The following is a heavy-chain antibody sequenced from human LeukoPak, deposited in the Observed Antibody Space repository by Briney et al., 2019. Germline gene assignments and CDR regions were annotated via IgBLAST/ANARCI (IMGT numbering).Heavy chain of an antibody. CDR2: ISSSGSTI. Sequence: GGSLRLSCAASGFTFSSYEMNWVRQAPGKGLEWVSYISSSGSTIYYADSVKGRFTISRDNAKNSLYLQMNSLRAEDTAVYYRARGQPTYYYDSSGPAASDYWGQGTLVTVSS. V-gene: IGHV3-48*03. D-gene: IGHD3-22*01. CDR1: GFTFSSYE. J-gene: IGHJ4*02. CDR3: ARGQPTYYYDSSGPAASDY.